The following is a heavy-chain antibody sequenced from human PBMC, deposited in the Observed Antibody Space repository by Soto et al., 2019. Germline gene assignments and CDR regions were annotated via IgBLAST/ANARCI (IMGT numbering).Heavy chain of an antibody. CDR2: IYYSGST. V-gene: IGHV4-61*01. CDR3: ARHGDWRNCYYHGMDV. Sequence: PSETLSLTCIVSGDSVTSGSYYWSWIRQPPGKGLEWIGYIYYSGSTNYNPSLKSRVTISVDTSKNQFSLKLSSVTAADTAVYYCARHGDWRNCYYHGMDVWGQGTTVTVSS. CDR1: GDSVTSGSYY. D-gene: IGHD2-21*01. J-gene: IGHJ6*02.